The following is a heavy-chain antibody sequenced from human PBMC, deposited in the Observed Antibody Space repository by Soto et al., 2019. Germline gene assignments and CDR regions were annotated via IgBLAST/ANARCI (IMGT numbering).Heavy chain of an antibody. Sequence: QVQLVQSGAEVKKPGSSVKVSCKASGGTFSSYTISWVLQAPGQGLEWMGRIIPILGIANYAQKFQGRVTITADKSTSTAYMELSSLRSEDTAVYYCARVGAANYYYYYMDVWGKGTTVTVSS. CDR3: ARVGAANYYYYYMDV. J-gene: IGHJ6*03. D-gene: IGHD1-26*01. CDR1: GGTFSSYT. V-gene: IGHV1-69*02. CDR2: IIPILGIA.